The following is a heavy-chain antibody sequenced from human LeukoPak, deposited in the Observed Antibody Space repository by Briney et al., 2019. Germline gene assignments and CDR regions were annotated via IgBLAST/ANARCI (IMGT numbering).Heavy chain of an antibody. CDR2: INPNTGGT. D-gene: IGHD1-1*01. CDR1: GYTFTAYY. Sequence: ASVKVSCTASGYTFTAYYIHWVRQAPGQGLEWMGWINPNTGGTNFAQRFQGRVTMTRDTAINTAYMELSSLRSDDTAMYYCAREGAPQLSSYFDHWGQGTLVTVSS. J-gene: IGHJ4*02. CDR3: AREGAPQLSSYFDH. V-gene: IGHV1-2*02.